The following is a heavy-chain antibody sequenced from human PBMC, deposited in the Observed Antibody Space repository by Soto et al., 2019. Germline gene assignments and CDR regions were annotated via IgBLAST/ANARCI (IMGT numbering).Heavy chain of an antibody. V-gene: IGHV3-11*01. Sequence: GGSLRLSCAASGFTFSDYYMSWIRQAPGKGLEWVSYISSSGSTIYYADSVKGRFTISRDNAKNSLYLQMNSLRAEDTAVYYCARTRRDYDYVWGSYRALVWGQGTLVTVSS. CDR1: GFTFSDYY. CDR3: ARTRRDYDYVWGSYRALV. J-gene: IGHJ4*02. D-gene: IGHD3-16*02. CDR2: ISSSGSTI.